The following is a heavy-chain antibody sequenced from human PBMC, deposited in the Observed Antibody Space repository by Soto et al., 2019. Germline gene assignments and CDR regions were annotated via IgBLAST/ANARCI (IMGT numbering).Heavy chain of an antibody. D-gene: IGHD3-10*01. V-gene: IGHV3-9*01. CDR1: GFTFDDYA. CDR2: ISWNSGSI. J-gene: IGHJ4*02. Sequence: EVQLVESGGGLVQPGRSLRLSCAASGFTFDDYAMHWVRQAPGKGLEWVSGISWNSGSIGYADSVKGRFTISRDNAKNSLYLQMNSQRAEDTALYYCAKDIGGDFDYWGQGTLVTVSS. CDR3: AKDIGGDFDY.